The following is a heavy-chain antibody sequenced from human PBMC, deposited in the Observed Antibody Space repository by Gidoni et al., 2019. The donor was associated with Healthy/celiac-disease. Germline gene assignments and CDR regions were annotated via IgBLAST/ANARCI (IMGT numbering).Heavy chain of an antibody. CDR1: GFTFSSYA. Sequence: EVQLVESGGGLVQPGGSLRLSGSASGFTFSSYAMHWVRQAPGKGLESVSAISSNGGSTYYADYVKGRFTISRDNSKNTLYLQMSSLRAEDTAVYYCVKDEYSSGWDGEDYWGQGTLVTVSS. CDR2: ISSNGGST. J-gene: IGHJ4*02. CDR3: VKDEYSSGWDGEDY. V-gene: IGHV3-64D*06. D-gene: IGHD6-19*01.